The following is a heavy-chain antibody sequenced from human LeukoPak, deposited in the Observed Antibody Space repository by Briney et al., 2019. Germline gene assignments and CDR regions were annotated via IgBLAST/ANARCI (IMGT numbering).Heavy chain of an antibody. D-gene: IGHD2-2*01. CDR2: IFYSGTT. Sequence: PSETLSLTCTVSGGSISSGDYYWTWIRQPPGKGLEWIGYIFYSGTTYYNSSLQSRVTISVDTSKNQFSLKLRSVTAADTAVYYCAREYRPPRCFDYWGQGPLVTVSS. CDR3: AREYRPPRCFDY. J-gene: IGHJ4*02. CDR1: GGSISSGDYY. V-gene: IGHV4-30-4*01.